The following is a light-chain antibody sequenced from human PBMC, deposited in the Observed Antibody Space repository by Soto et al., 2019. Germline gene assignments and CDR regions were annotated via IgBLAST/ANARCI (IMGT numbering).Light chain of an antibody. J-gene: IGLJ2*01. CDR2: EHN. CDR3: QSYDSSFVL. CDR1: SGGIANNY. V-gene: IGLV6-57*04. Sequence: KFMLTQPHSVSESPGETVTISCTRTSGGIANNYVQWYQQRTGRAPTIVIYEHNQRPSGVPDRFSGSTDGSSNSASLAISGLQTDDEADFYCQSYDSSFVLFGGGTKLTVL.